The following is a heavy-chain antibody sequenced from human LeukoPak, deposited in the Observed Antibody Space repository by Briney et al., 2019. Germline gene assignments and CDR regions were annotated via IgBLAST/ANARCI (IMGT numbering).Heavy chain of an antibody. J-gene: IGHJ4*02. Sequence: SGGSLRLSCAASGFTFSSYWMHWVRQAPGKGLEWVGLISYDGDYKYYADSVRGRFSISRDNSKNTLYLHMDSLRPEDTALYYCAKGYLDFWSGYMDVWGPGTLVTVSS. CDR3: AKGYLDFWSGYMDV. V-gene: IGHV3-30*18. CDR2: ISYDGDYK. D-gene: IGHD3-3*01. CDR1: GFTFSSYW.